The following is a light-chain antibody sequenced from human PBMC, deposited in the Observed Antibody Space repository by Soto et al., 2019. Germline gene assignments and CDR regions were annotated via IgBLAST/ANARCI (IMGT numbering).Light chain of an antibody. CDR2: DAS. Sequence: EIVLTQSPATLSLSPGERATLSCRASQSISRYLGWYPQKPGQDPRLLIYDASNRAAGIPARFSGSGSGTDFTLTISSLEPEDFAVYYCQQRSNWPLTFGGGNKVEIQ. V-gene: IGKV3-11*01. J-gene: IGKJ4*01. CDR3: QQRSNWPLT. CDR1: QSISRY.